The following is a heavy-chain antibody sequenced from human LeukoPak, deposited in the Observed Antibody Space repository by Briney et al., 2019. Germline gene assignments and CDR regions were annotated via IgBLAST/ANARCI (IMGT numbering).Heavy chain of an antibody. CDR2: TSSDLNVK. J-gene: IGHJ4*02. D-gene: IGHD3-10*01. Sequence: GGSLRLSCAASGFTFRNYVIHWVRQAPGKGLEWVAVTSSDLNVKLYADSVKGRFTISRDNSRSTLYLQMNSLRPEDAAIYYCAREGYYGSGSPPSLYFDYWGQGTLVTVSS. CDR3: AREGYYGSGSPPSLYFDY. CDR1: GFTFRNYV. V-gene: IGHV3-30-3*01.